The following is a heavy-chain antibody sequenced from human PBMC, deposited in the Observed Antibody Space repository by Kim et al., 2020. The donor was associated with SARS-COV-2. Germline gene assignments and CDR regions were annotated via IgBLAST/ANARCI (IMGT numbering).Heavy chain of an antibody. Sequence: GGSLRLSCAASGFTFSSYGMHWVRQAPGKGLEWVSVIWYDGSNKYYADSVKGRFTISRDNSKNTLYLQMNSLRAEDTAVYYCAREGPWEPDSSGYYLSYWGQGTLVTVSS. CDR3: AREGPWEPDSSGYYLSY. V-gene: IGHV3-33*01. CDR1: GFTFSSYG. CDR2: IWYDGSNK. D-gene: IGHD3-22*01. J-gene: IGHJ4*02.